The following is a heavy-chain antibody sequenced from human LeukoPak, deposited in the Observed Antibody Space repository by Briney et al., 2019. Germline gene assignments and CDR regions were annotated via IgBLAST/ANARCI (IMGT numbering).Heavy chain of an antibody. D-gene: IGHD6-19*01. Sequence: GESLKISCKGSGYSFTSYWIGWVRQMPGKRLEWLGIIYPGDSDTRYSPSFQGQVTISADKSIRTAYLQWSSLKASDTAMYYCAVHSSRVSLYFDYWGQGTLVTVSS. CDR1: GYSFTSYW. CDR3: AVHSSRVSLYFDY. CDR2: IYPGDSDT. V-gene: IGHV5-51*01. J-gene: IGHJ4*02.